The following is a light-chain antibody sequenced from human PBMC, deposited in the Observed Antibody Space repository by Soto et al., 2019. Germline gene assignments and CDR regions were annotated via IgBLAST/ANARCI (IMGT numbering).Light chain of an antibody. V-gene: IGKV3-11*01. CDR1: QSVSSY. CDR3: QHRSSWPLT. J-gene: IGKJ3*01. CDR2: DAS. Sequence: EIVLTQSPATLSLSPGERATLSCRASQSVSSYLVWYQQKPGQAPRLLIYDASNRATGIPARFSGSGSGTDFTLTISSLEAEDFAVYYCQHRSSWPLTFGPGTKVDIK.